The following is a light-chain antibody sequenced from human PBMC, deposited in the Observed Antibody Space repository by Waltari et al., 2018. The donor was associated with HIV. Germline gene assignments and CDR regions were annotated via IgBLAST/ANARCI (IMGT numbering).Light chain of an antibody. CDR3: AAWDDSLSGSTWV. V-gene: IGLV1-47*01. J-gene: IGLJ2*01. CDR2: RDN. Sequence: SVLTQPSSASGTLGQRVTMSCSGSTSNIGSHNVYWYQQLPGTAPKLLIYRDNQRPSGVPDRFSGSKSGTSASLAISGLRSEDEADYYCAAWDDSLSGSTWVFGGGTTVTVL. CDR1: TSNIGSHN.